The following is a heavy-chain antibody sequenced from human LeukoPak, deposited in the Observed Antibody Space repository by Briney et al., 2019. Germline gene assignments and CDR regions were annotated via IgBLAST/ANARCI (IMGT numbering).Heavy chain of an antibody. CDR2: INPSGGST. J-gene: IGHJ3*02. D-gene: IGHD4-17*01. Sequence: ASVKVSCKASGYTFTSYYMHWVRQAPGQGLEWMGLINPSGGSTSYAQKFQGRVTMTRDTSTSTVYMVLSSLRSEDTAVYYCAREVEATVTVRAFDIWGQGTMVTVSS. V-gene: IGHV1-46*01. CDR1: GYTFTSYY. CDR3: AREVEATVTVRAFDI.